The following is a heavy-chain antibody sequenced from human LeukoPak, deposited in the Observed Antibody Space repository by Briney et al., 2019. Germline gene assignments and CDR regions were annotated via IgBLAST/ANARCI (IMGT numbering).Heavy chain of an antibody. J-gene: IGHJ4*02. D-gene: IGHD3-22*01. CDR1: GYTFTNYG. CDR3: ARGKYYYDSSGYPAAFDY. CDR2: INAYKGNT. Sequence: ASVKVSCKASGYTFTNYGISWVRQAPGQGLEWMGWINAYKGNTNYARKLQGRVTMTTDTSTSTAYMDLRSLRSDDTAVYYCARGKYYYDSSGYPAAFDYWGQGTLVTVSS. V-gene: IGHV1-18*01.